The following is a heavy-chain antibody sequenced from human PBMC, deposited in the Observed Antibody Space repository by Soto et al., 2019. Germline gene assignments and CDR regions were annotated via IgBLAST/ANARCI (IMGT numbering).Heavy chain of an antibody. Sequence: QVQLVQSGAEVKKPGSSVKVSCKASGGTFSTYTIAWVRQAPGQGLEWMGLILPILDVANYAQKFQGRVTFTADKSTTTAYIELFSLRSDDTAVYYCVGGYNGRLDFWGQGTLVTVSS. CDR3: VGGYNGRLDF. CDR2: ILPILDVA. J-gene: IGHJ4*02. CDR1: GGTFSTYT. V-gene: IGHV1-69*02. D-gene: IGHD5-12*01.